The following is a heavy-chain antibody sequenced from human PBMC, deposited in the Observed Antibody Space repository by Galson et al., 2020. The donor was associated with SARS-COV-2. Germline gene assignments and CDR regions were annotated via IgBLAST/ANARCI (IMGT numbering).Heavy chain of an antibody. CDR1: GFTFSSYS. J-gene: IGHJ5*02. CDR2: IRSSGTTI. D-gene: IGHD3-9*01. CDR3: ARDGSGNSEIFNWCDP. V-gene: IGHV3-48*01. Sequence: GGSLRLSCVASGFTFSSYSMHWVRQAPGKGLEWISYIRSSGTTIYYTDSVKGRFTVSRDNAKNSLYLQMNSLRAEDTAVYYCARDGSGNSEIFNWCDPWGQGTLVTVSS.